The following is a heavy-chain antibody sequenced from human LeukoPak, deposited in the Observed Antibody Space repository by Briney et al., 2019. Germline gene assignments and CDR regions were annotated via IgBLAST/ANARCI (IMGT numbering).Heavy chain of an antibody. CDR2: INPNSGGT. D-gene: IGHD2-21*02. J-gene: IGHJ4*02. CDR3: ARDRRAYCGGDCYPGDY. Sequence: GASVTVSCKASVYTFTFYYMHWVRQAPGQGLEWMGWINPNSGGTNYAQKFQGRVTMTRDTSISTAYMELSRLRSDDTAVYYCARDRRAYCGGDCYPGDYWGQGTLVTVSS. V-gene: IGHV1-2*02. CDR1: VYTFTFYY.